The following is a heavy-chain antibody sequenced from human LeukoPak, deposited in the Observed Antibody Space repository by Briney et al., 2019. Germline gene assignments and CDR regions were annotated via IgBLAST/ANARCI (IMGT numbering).Heavy chain of an antibody. D-gene: IGHD1-1*01. V-gene: IGHV3-30-3*01. Sequence: GGSLRLSCAASGFTFSSYWMSWVRQAPGKGLEWVAVISYDGSNKYYADSVKGRFTISRDNSKNTLYLQMNSLRAEDTAVYYCAREKRGNYYFDYWGQGTLVTVFS. CDR2: ISYDGSNK. CDR1: GFTFSSYW. J-gene: IGHJ4*02. CDR3: AREKRGNYYFDY.